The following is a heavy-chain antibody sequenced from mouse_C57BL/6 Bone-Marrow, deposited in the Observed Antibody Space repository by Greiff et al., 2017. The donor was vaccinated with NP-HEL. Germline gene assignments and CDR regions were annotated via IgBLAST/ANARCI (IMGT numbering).Heavy chain of an antibody. V-gene: IGHV1-64*01. CDR1: GYTFTSYW. CDR3: ASTTVVATKYFDV. CDR2: IHPNSGST. D-gene: IGHD1-1*01. Sequence: QVQLQQPGAELVKPGASVKLSCKASGYTFTSYWMHWVKQRPGQGLEWIGMIHPNSGSTNYNEKFKSKATLTVDKSSSTAYMQLSSLTSEDSAVYYCASTTVVATKYFDVWGTGTTVTVSS. J-gene: IGHJ1*03.